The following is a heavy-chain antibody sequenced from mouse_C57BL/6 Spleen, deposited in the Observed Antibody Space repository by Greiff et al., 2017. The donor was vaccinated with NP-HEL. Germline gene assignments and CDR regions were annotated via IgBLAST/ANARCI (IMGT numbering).Heavy chain of an antibody. CDR3: ARGQYYGSPFYAMDY. CDR2: IRNKANGYTT. CDR1: GFTFTDYY. J-gene: IGHJ4*01. D-gene: IGHD1-1*01. Sequence: EVQRVESGGGLVQPGGSLSLSCAASGFTFTDYYMSWVRQPPGKALEWLGFIRNKANGYTTEYSASVKGRFTISRDNSQSIFYLQMNALRAEDSATYYCARGQYYGSPFYAMDYWGQGTSVTVSS. V-gene: IGHV7-3*01.